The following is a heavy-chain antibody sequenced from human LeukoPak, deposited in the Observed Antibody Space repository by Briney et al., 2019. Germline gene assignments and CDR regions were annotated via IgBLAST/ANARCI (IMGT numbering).Heavy chain of an antibody. J-gene: IGHJ3*02. CDR2: IYYSGAT. CDR3: AREDWDYAFDI. CDR1: GGSISSDGDY. V-gene: IGHV4-31*11. Sequence: PSETLSLTCAVSGGSISSDGDYWSWIRQRPGKGLEWIGYIYYSGATYYSPSLKSRLTISIDTSKNQFSLKLSSVTAADTAVYYCAREDWDYAFDIWGQGIMVTVSS. D-gene: IGHD3/OR15-3a*01.